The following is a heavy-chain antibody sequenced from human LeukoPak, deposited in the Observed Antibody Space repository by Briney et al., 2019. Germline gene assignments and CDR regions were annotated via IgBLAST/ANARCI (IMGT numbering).Heavy chain of an antibody. CDR1: GFAFNMFA. Sequence: GGSLRLSCAGTGFAFNMFAIDWVRQAPGKGLEWVSGLSRGGSTTNYADSVKGRFTISRDKSQNSVFLQLNSLKPDDTAVYFCARQQRIRHCTEGVCTEGYYFDYWGQGTLVTVSS. V-gene: IGHV3-23*01. CDR2: LSRGGSTT. D-gene: IGHD2-8*02. CDR3: ARQQRIRHCTEGVCTEGYYFDY. J-gene: IGHJ4*02.